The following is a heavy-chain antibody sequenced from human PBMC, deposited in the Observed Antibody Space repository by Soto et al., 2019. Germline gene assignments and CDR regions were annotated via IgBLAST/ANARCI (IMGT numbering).Heavy chain of an antibody. Sequence: SETLSLTCTVSGGSISSYYWSWIRQPPGKGLEWIGYIYYSGSTNYNPSLESRVTISVDTSKNQFSLKLSSVTAADTAVYYCARTLTMVRGWRWFDPWGQGTLVTVSS. D-gene: IGHD3-10*01. CDR1: GGSISSYY. J-gene: IGHJ5*02. CDR3: ARTLTMVRGWRWFDP. CDR2: IYYSGST. V-gene: IGHV4-59*08.